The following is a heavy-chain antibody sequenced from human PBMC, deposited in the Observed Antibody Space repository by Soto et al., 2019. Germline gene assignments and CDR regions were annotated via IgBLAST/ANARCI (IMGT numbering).Heavy chain of an antibody. CDR3: ARGAMIVVAALFDI. J-gene: IGHJ3*02. CDR1: GGSISSGGYY. D-gene: IGHD3-22*01. Sequence: KPSETLSLTCTVSGGSISSGGYYWSWIRQHPGKGLEWIGYIYYSGSTYYNPSLKSRVTISVDTSKNQFSLKLSSVTAADTAVYYCARGAMIVVAALFDIWGQGTMVTVSS. CDR2: IYYSGST. V-gene: IGHV4-31*03.